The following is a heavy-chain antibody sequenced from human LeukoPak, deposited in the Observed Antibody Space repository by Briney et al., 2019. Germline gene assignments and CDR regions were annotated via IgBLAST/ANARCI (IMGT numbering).Heavy chain of an antibody. V-gene: IGHV3-23*01. CDR3: AKVRSAVVAAATNY. D-gene: IGHD2-15*01. CDR2: ITGSGDNT. Sequence: SGGSLRLSCAASGFTFSGYAMSWVRQAPGKGLEWISAITGSGDNTYYADSVKGRFTISRDNSKNTLYLHMNSLRAEDTAIYYCAKVRSAVVAAATNYWGQGTLVTASS. J-gene: IGHJ4*02. CDR1: GFTFSGYA.